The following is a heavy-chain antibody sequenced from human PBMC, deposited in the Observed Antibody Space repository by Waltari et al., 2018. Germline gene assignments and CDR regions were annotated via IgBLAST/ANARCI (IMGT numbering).Heavy chain of an antibody. Sequence: QLQLQESGSGLVKPSQTLSLTCAVSGGSISSGGYSWSWIWQPPGKGLEWIGYIYHSGNTYSHPSPQSRVTISVDRSKNQFSLKLSSVTAADTAVYYCARSITIFGVGPFDYWGQGTLVTVSS. CDR1: GGSISSGGYS. J-gene: IGHJ4*02. D-gene: IGHD3-3*01. CDR2: IYHSGNT. V-gene: IGHV4-30-2*01. CDR3: ARSITIFGVGPFDY.